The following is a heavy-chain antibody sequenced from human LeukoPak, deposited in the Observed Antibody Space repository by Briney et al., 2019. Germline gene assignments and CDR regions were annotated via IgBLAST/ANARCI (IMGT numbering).Heavy chain of an antibody. Sequence: SVKVSCKASGGTFSTYAVSWVRQAPGQGLEWMGRIIPILGTANYAQKFQGRVTITADKSTSTAYMELSSLRSEDTAVYYCARQNGDTTLGRSSPTLYYFDYWGQGTLVTVSS. D-gene: IGHD5-18*01. CDR2: IIPILGTA. J-gene: IGHJ4*02. CDR3: ARQNGDTTLGRSSPTLYYFDY. V-gene: IGHV1-69*04. CDR1: GGTFSTYA.